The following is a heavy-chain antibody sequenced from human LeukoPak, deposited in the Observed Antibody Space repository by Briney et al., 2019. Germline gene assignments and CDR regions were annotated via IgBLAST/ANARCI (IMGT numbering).Heavy chain of an antibody. Sequence: RSLRLSCAASGFTFSSYGMHWVRQAPGKGLEWVAVISYDGSNKYYADSVKGRFTISRDNSKNTLYLQMNSLRAEDTAVYYCAKPFAYYGSGSYSFDYWGQGTLVTVSS. V-gene: IGHV3-30*18. CDR1: GFTFSSYG. CDR2: ISYDGSNK. CDR3: AKPFAYYGSGSYSFDY. J-gene: IGHJ4*02. D-gene: IGHD3-10*01.